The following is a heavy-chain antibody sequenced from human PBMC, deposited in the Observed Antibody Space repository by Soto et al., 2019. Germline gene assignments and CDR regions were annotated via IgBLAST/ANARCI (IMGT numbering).Heavy chain of an antibody. CDR2: FDPENGET. V-gene: IGHV1-24*01. CDR3: ATESYDFWSGFFGLDV. J-gene: IGHJ6*02. CDR1: GYTLSDLP. D-gene: IGHD3-3*01. Sequence: QVQLVQSGAEVKKPGASVKVSCKVSGYTLSDLPMHWVRQTPGKGLEWMGGFDPENGETIYAQKFQGRVTMTEDTSIDTAFMETSGLRSDDTAVYFCATESYDFWSGFFGLDVWGQGTTVIVS.